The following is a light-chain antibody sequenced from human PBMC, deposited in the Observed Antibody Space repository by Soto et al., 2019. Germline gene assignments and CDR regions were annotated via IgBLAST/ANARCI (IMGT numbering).Light chain of an antibody. CDR3: QQYDNLPLT. J-gene: IGKJ4*01. Sequence: DIQMTQSPSSLSASVGDRVTITCQASQDINNSLNWYQQKPGKAPKLLIYDAFSLEAGVPSRFSGSGSATDFTFTISSLQAEDIATYYCQQYDNLPLTFGGGTKVEIK. CDR2: DAF. V-gene: IGKV1-33*01. CDR1: QDINNS.